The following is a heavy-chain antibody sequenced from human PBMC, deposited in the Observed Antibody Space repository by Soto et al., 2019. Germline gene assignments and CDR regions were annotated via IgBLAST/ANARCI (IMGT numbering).Heavy chain of an antibody. CDR2: IYYSGST. J-gene: IGHJ4*02. CDR1: GGSISSYY. CDR3: ARRYSSSFDY. D-gene: IGHD6-13*01. Sequence: QVQLQESGTGLVKPSETLSLTCTVSGGSISSYYWSWIRQPPGKGLEWIGYIYYSGSTNYNPSLKRRVTISVDTSKNQFSLKLSSVTAADTAVYYCARRYSSSFDYWGQGTLVTVSS. V-gene: IGHV4-59*08.